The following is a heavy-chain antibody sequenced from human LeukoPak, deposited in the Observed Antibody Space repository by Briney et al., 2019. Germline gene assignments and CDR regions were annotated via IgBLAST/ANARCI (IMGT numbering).Heavy chain of an antibody. J-gene: IGHJ6*03. V-gene: IGHV4-39*07. CDR3: ARVMGASWFFYLDV. D-gene: IGHD3-16*02. CDR2: IYYSGST. CDR1: GGSISSSSYY. Sequence: SETLSLTCTVSGGSISSSSYYWGWIRQPPGKGLEWIGSIYYSGSTYCNPSLKSRVTMSIDKSNNQVSLKMNSVTAADTAVYYCARVMGASWFFYLDVWGKGTTVTVSS.